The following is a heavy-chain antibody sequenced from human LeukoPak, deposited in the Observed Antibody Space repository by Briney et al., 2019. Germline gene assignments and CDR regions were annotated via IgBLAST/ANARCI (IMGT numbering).Heavy chain of an antibody. V-gene: IGHV1-2*02. CDR1: GYTFIGYY. Sequence: VASVKVSCKASGYTFIGYYMHWVRQAPGQGREWMGWINPNSGGTNYARKLQGRVTMTRDTSISTAYMELSRLRSDDTAVYYCARGGKADHVRGSYHLPLDYWGQGTLVTVSS. CDR3: ARGGKADHVRGSYHLPLDY. CDR2: INPNSGGT. J-gene: IGHJ4*02. D-gene: IGHD3-16*02.